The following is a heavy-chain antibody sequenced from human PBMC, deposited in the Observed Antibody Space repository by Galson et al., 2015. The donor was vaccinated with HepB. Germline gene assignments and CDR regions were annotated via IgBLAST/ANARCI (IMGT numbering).Heavy chain of an antibody. CDR3: TRQMYSSRLRTTTIDY. V-gene: IGHV3-73*01. Sequence: SLRLSCAASGFTFSGSAMHWVRQASGKGLEWVGRIRSKANSYATAYAASVKGRFTISRDDSKNTAYLQMNSLKTEDTAVYYCTRQMYSSRLRTTTIDYWGQGTLVTVSS. J-gene: IGHJ4*02. CDR2: IRSKANSYAT. D-gene: IGHD6-13*01. CDR1: GFTFSGSA.